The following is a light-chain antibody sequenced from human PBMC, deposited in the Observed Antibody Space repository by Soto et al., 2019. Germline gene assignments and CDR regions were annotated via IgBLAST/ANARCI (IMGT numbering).Light chain of an antibody. CDR3: SAYTSSSTPHYV. J-gene: IGLJ1*01. V-gene: IGLV2-14*01. Sequence: QSVLTQPASVSGSPGQSITISCTGTSSDVGGYNYVSWYQQHPGKAPKLMIYEVSNRPSGVSNRFSGSKSGNTASLTLSWLQPEDEADYYCSAYTSSSTPHYVFGTGTKVTVL. CDR2: EVS. CDR1: SSDVGGYNY.